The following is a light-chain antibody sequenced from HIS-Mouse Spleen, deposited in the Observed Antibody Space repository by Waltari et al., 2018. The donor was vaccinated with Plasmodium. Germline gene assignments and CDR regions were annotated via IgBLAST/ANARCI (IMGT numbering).Light chain of an antibody. J-gene: IGLJ2*01. CDR1: KLVDKY. V-gene: IGLV3-1*01. Sequence: SYELTQPPSVSVSPGQTASITCSGDKLVDKYACWYQQKPCQSPVLVIYQDSKRPSGIPERFLGSNSGKTATLTISGTQAMDEADYYCQAWDSSTVVFGRGTKLTVL. CDR2: QDS. CDR3: QAWDSSTVV.